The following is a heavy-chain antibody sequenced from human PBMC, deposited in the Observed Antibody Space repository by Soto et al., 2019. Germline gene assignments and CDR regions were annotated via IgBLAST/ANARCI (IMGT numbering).Heavy chain of an antibody. CDR3: AKVSMAGENYFDY. D-gene: IGHD3-3*02. CDR1: GFTFSSYG. Sequence: GGSLRLSCAASGFTFSSYGMHWVRQAPGKGLEWAAVISYDGSNKYYADSVKGRFTISRDNSKNTLYLQMNSLRAEDTAVYYCAKVSMAGENYFDYWGQGTLVTVSS. J-gene: IGHJ4*02. V-gene: IGHV3-30*18. CDR2: ISYDGSNK.